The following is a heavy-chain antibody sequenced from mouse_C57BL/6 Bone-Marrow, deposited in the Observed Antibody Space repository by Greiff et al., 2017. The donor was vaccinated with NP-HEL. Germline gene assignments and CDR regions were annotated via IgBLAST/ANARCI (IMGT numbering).Heavy chain of an antibody. D-gene: IGHD1-1*01. CDR3: GGPPRYYGRSYLAFDC. V-gene: IGHV1-9*01. Sequence: VQLQQSGAELMKPGASVKLSCKATGYTFTGYWIEWVKQRPGHGLEWIGEILPGSGSTNYNEKFKGKATFTADTSSNTAYMQLSSLTTEDSAIYYWGGPPRYYGRSYLAFDCWGQGTALTVSS. CDR2: ILPGSGST. CDR1: GYTFTGYW. J-gene: IGHJ2*01.